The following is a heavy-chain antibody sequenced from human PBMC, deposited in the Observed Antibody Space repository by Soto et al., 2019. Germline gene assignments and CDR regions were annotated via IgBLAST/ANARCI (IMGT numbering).Heavy chain of an antibody. CDR1: GDSVSGNSAA. Sequence: PSQTLSLTCAISGDSVSGNSAAWNWIRLSPSGGLEWLARTYYRSRWYNDYAVSVRSRITVNADTSKNQFSLQLTSVTPEDTAIYYCAGTTSHHWLYMDVWGRGTTVTVSS. CDR3: AGTTSHHWLYMDV. D-gene: IGHD1-1*01. V-gene: IGHV6-1*01. CDR2: TYYRSRWYN. J-gene: IGHJ6*03.